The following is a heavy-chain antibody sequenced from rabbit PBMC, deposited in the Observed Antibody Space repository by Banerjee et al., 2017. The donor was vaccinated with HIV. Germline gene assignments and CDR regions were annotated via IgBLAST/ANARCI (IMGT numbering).Heavy chain of an antibody. Sequence: QLKETGGGLVQPGGSLTLSCKASGFDLSSYYYMCWVRQAPGKGLEWIGTIYAGRGSTDYASWVNGRFTISSDNAQNTVDLQMNSLTAVDTATYFCVRVTSISSSGYSYINLWGPGTLVTVS. CDR3: VRVTSISSSGYSYINL. J-gene: IGHJ4*01. D-gene: IGHD1-1*01. CDR1: GFDLSSYYY. CDR2: IYAGRGST. V-gene: IGHV1S7*01.